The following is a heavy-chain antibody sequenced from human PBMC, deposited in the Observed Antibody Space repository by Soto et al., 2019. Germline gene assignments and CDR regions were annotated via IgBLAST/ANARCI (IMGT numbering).Heavy chain of an antibody. CDR3: ARLHMITFGGHVYRPFDI. CDR1: GGSISSNYW. CDR2: MYHSGST. J-gene: IGHJ3*02. Sequence: QVQLQESGPGLVKPSGTLSLTCEVSGGSISSNYWWSWLRQPPGKGLEWIGEMYHSGSTNYNPSLMRRLTISVHKSNPRFFLALTSVTAADPAVYYCARLHMITFGGHVYRPFDIWGQGTMVTVSS. D-gene: IGHD3-16*01. V-gene: IGHV4-4*02.